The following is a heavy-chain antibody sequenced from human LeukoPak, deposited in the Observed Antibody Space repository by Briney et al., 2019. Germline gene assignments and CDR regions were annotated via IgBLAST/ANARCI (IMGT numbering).Heavy chain of an antibody. D-gene: IGHD1-26*01. CDR3: ARDPSGSYSYYYYYMDV. CDR2: IWYDGSNK. V-gene: IGHV3-33*01. J-gene: IGHJ6*03. CDR1: GFTFSDYG. Sequence: GGSLRLSCAASGFTFSDYGMHWVRQAPGKGLEWVAVIWYDGSNKYYADSVKGRFTISRDNSKNTLYLQMNSLRAEDTAVYYCARDPSGSYSYYYYYMDVWGKGTTVTVSS.